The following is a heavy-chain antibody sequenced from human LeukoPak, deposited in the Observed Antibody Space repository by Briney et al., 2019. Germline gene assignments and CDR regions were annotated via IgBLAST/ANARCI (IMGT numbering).Heavy chain of an antibody. CDR1: GLRFDSYV. CDR2: ISGSGGSA. CDR3: AKYKLMTTVTTPDY. Sequence: GGSLRLSCAASGLRFDSYVMNWVRQAPGKGLEWVSGISGSGGSAYYADSVKGRFTISRDNSKNTLYLQMSSLRAEDTAIYYCAKYKLMTTVTTPDYWGQGTLVTVSS. V-gene: IGHV3-23*01. J-gene: IGHJ4*02. D-gene: IGHD4-17*01.